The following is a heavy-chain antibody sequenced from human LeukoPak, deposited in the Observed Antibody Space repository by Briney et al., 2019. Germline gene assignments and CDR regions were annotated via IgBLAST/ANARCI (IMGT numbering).Heavy chain of an antibody. J-gene: IGHJ4*02. CDR1: GFTFSNYG. D-gene: IGHD3-10*01. Sequence: SLRLSCAASGFTFSNYGMHWVRQAPGKGLEWVAVIWYDGSNKYYADSVKGRFTISRDNSKNTLYLQMNSLRAEDTAVYYCASLPYGSGSYYVPGNFDYWGQGTLVTVSS. CDR2: IWYDGSNK. V-gene: IGHV3-33*01. CDR3: ASLPYGSGSYYVPGNFDY.